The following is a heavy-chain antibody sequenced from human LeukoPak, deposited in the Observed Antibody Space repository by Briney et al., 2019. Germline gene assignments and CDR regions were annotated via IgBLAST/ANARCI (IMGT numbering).Heavy chain of an antibody. CDR2: ISSSSSYI. D-gene: IGHD2-15*01. CDR3: ARGNSCSGGSCSYYFDY. J-gene: IGHJ4*02. CDR1: EFTFSSYS. V-gene: IGHV3-21*01. Sequence: GGSLRLSCAASEFTFSSYSMSWVRQAPGKGLDWVSSISSSSSYIYYADSLKGRFTISRDNAKNSLYLQMNSLRAEDTAVYYCARGNSCSGGSCSYYFDYWGQGTLFTVSS.